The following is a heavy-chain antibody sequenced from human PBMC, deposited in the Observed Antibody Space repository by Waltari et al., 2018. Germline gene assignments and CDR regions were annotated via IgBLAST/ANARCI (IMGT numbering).Heavy chain of an antibody. J-gene: IGHJ4*02. CDR2: IYSGGST. CDR1: GFTFSRYA. Sequence: EVQLLESGGGLVQPGGSLRLSCAASGFTFSRYALSWVRQAPGKGLEWVSVIYSGGSTYYADSVKGRFTISRDNSKNTLYLQMNSLRAEDTAVYYCAKPTTAEYYFDYWGQGTLVTVSS. D-gene: IGHD1-1*01. V-gene: IGHV3-23*03. CDR3: AKPTTAEYYFDY.